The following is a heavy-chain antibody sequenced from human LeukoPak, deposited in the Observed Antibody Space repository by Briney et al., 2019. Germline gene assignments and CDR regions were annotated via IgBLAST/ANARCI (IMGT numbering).Heavy chain of an antibody. CDR3: ARATLTTVTHYYYYYYGMDV. CDR2: INHSGST. Sequence: PSETLSLTCAVYGGSFSGYYWSWIRQPPGKGLEWIGEINHSGSTNYNPSLKSRVTISVDTSKNQISLKLSSVTAADTAVYYCARATLTTVTHYYYYYYGMDVWGQGTTVTVSS. J-gene: IGHJ6*02. D-gene: IGHD4-17*01. CDR1: GGSFSGYY. V-gene: IGHV4-34*01.